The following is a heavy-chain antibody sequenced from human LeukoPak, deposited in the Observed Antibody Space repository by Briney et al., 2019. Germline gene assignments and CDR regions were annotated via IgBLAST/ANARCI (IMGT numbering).Heavy chain of an antibody. J-gene: IGHJ3*02. Sequence: GESLKISSQDSGYSINSYWIGWVRQMPGKGLEWMRIIYPGDSGTRYSPSFQGQVTISADKSINTAYLQWSSLKAPDTAMYYCARSRAPGAADAFDIWGQGTMVTVSS. V-gene: IGHV5-51*01. CDR1: GYSINSYW. CDR2: IYPGDSGT. CDR3: ARSRAPGAADAFDI. D-gene: IGHD7-27*01.